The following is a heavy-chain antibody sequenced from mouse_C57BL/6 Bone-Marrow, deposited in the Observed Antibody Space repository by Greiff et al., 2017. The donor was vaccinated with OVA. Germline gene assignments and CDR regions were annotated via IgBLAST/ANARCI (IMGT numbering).Heavy chain of an antibody. J-gene: IGHJ3*01. CDR3: TRPDYYSNYGFAY. CDR2: IRNKANNHAT. V-gene: IGHV6-6*01. CDR1: GFTFSAAW. Sequence: EVMLVESGGGLVQPGGSMKLSCAASGFTFSAAWMDWVRQSPEKGLEWVAEIRNKANNHATYYAESVNGRFTLSRDDSKRSVYLQRNSVRAEDTGIDYGTRPDYYSNYGFAYWGQGTLGTVAA. D-gene: IGHD2-5*01.